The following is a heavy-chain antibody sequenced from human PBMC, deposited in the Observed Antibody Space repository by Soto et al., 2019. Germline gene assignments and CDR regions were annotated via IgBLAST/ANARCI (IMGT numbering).Heavy chain of an antibody. CDR1: GFAFSSHP. CDR2: ISDSGSLT. CDR3: ARRTFGSSRSFDI. V-gene: IGHV3-23*01. Sequence: VQLLESGGDLVHPGASLRLSCAASGFAFSSHPMSWVRQAPEKGLEWVAGISDSGSLTYNADSVRGRFTISRDNSKNTLYLQMNSLRAEDTAVYYCARRTFGSSRSFDIWGPWTMVTVSS. D-gene: IGHD6-6*01. J-gene: IGHJ3*02.